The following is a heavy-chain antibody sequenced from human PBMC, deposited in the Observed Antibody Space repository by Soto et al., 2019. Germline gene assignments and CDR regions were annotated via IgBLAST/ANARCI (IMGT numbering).Heavy chain of an antibody. V-gene: IGHV4-39*02. D-gene: IGHD3-22*01. CDR3: ARGGYYYDSSAYYYHNWFDP. CDR1: GGSISSSSYY. CDR2: IYYSGST. J-gene: IGHJ5*02. Sequence: PSEILSLTCTVSGGSISSSSYYWGWIRQPPGKGLEWIGSIYYSGSTYYNPSLKSRVTMTTDTSTSTAYMELRSLRSDDTAVYYCARGGYYYDSSAYYYHNWFDPWGQGTLVTVSS.